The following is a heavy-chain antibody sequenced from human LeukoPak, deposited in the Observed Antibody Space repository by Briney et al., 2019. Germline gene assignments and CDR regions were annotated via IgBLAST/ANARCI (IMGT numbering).Heavy chain of an antibody. Sequence: SETLSPTCAVYGGSFSGYYWSWIRQPPGKGLEWIGEINHSGSTNYNPSLKSRVTISVDTSKNQFSLKLSSVTAADTAVYYCARGRIVVVVAATPRLYGMDVWGKGTTVTVSS. CDR3: ARGRIVVVVAATPRLYGMDV. CDR2: INHSGST. D-gene: IGHD2-15*01. CDR1: GGSFSGYY. V-gene: IGHV4-34*01. J-gene: IGHJ6*04.